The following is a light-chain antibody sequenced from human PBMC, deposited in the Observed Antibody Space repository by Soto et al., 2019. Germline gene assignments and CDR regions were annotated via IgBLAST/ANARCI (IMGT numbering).Light chain of an antibody. CDR1: SSNIGSNT. J-gene: IGLJ2*01. CDR2: SNN. V-gene: IGLV1-44*01. CDR3: AAWDDSLV. Sequence: QSVLTQPPSASGTPGQRVTISCSGSSSNIGSNTVNWYQQLPGTAPKLLIYSNNQRPPGVPDRFSGSKSGTSASLAISGLQSEDEADYYCAAWDDSLVFGGGTKLTVL.